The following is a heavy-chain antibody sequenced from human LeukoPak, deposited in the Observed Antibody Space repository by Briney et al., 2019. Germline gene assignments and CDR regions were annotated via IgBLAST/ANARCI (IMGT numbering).Heavy chain of an antibody. CDR2: IYYSGST. J-gene: IGHJ4*02. D-gene: IGHD4/OR15-4a*01. Sequence: SETLSLTCTVSGGSITSYYWSWIRRPPGKGLEWIGYIYYSGSTNYSPSLKSRVTISVDTSKKQFSLKLRSVTAADTAVYYCTRRLSNGATLNYFDYWGQGTLVTVSS. V-gene: IGHV4-59*08. CDR3: TRRLSNGATLNYFDY. CDR1: GGSITSYY.